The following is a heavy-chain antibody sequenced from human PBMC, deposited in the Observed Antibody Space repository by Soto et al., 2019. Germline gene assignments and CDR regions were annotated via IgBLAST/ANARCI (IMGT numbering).Heavy chain of an antibody. CDR3: ARDLTGPMYYDILTGYSTSDAFDI. CDR1: GSTFSDYY. Sequence: PGGSLRLSCAASGSTFSDYYMSWIRQAPGKGLEWVSYISSSSSYTNYADSVKGRFTISRDNAKNSLYLQMNSLRAEDTAVYYCARDLTGPMYYDILTGYSTSDAFDIWGQGTMVTVSS. D-gene: IGHD3-9*01. V-gene: IGHV3-11*05. CDR2: ISSSSSYT. J-gene: IGHJ3*02.